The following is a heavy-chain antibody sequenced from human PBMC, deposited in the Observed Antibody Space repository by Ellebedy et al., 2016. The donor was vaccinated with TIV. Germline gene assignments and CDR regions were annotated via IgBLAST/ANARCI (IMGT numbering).Heavy chain of an antibody. CDR1: GGSVSSGSYY. J-gene: IGHJ4*02. D-gene: IGHD1-1*01. Sequence: SETLSLTXTVSGGSVSSGSYYWSWIRQPPGKGLEWIGYIYYSGSTNYNPSLKSRVTISVDTSKNQFSLKLTSVTAADTAVYYCATYVTSWNGIVYWGQGTLVTVSS. CDR2: IYYSGST. V-gene: IGHV4-61*01. CDR3: ATYVTSWNGIVY.